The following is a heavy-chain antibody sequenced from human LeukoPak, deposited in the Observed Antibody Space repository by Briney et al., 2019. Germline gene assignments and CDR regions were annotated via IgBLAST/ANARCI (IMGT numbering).Heavy chain of an antibody. Sequence: GGSLRLSCVASGFTVSSNYMTWVRQAPGKGLEWVSVIYAGGRTYYADSVKGRFTISRDTPKNTVFLQMNSLRFGDTALYYCARDLSEKYAFDYWGQGTLVTVSS. CDR1: GFTVSSNY. J-gene: IGHJ4*02. V-gene: IGHV3-53*05. CDR3: ARDLSEKYAFDY. D-gene: IGHD2-8*01. CDR2: IYAGGRT.